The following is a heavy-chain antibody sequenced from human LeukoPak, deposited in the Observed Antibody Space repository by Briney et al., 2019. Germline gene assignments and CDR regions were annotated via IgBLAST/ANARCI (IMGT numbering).Heavy chain of an antibody. CDR2: INPNSGGT. CDR3: ARDSARLQIVGAIYYFDY. D-gene: IGHD1-26*01. V-gene: IGHV1-2*02. Sequence: GASVKVSCKASGYTFTGYYMHWVRQAPGQGLEWMGWINPNSGGTNYAQKFQGRVTMTRDTSISTAYMELSRLRSDDTAVYYCARDSARLQIVGAIYYFDYWGQGTPVTVSS. J-gene: IGHJ4*02. CDR1: GYTFTGYY.